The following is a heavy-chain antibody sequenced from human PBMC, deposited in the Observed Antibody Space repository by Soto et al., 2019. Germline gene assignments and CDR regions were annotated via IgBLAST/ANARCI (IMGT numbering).Heavy chain of an antibody. V-gene: IGHV4-39*01. J-gene: IGHJ3*02. CDR2: LHYSGST. Sequence: SETLSLTCTVSGGSISSYTYHWGWIRQPPGKGLEWIGSLHYSGSTYYNPSLKSRVTISGDTSKNQVSLKLNSVTAADTAVYYCARRYASSGYAYDIWGQGTMVTVSS. CDR3: ARRYASSGYAYDI. CDR1: GGSISSYTYH. D-gene: IGHD3-22*01.